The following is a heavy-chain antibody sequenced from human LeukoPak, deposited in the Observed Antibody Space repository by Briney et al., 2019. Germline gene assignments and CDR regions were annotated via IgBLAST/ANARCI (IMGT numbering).Heavy chain of an antibody. CDR1: GFTFSNAW. J-gene: IGHJ4*02. CDR3: TTLYDYGDYYFDF. V-gene: IGHV3-15*01. Sequence: PGGSLRLSCAASGFTFSNAWMSWVRQAPGKGREWGGRIKRKTDGGTTDYAAPVKGRFTISRDDSKNTLYLQMNSLNTEDTAVYYCTTLYDYGDYYFDFWGQGTLVTVSS. D-gene: IGHD4-17*01. CDR2: IKRKTDGGTT.